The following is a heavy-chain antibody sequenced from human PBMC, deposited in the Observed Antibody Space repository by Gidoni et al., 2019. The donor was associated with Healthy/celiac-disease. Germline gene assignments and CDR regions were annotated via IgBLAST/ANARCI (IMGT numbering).Heavy chain of an antibody. V-gene: IGHV3-9*01. CDR3: AKDFKGAGWLDAFDI. J-gene: IGHJ3*02. D-gene: IGHD6-19*01. Sequence: EVQLVESGGGLVQPGRSLRLSCAASGFTFDDYAMHWVRQAPGKGLEWVSGSSWNSGSIGYADSVKGRFTISRDNAKNSLYLQMNSLRAEDTALYYCAKDFKGAGWLDAFDIWGQGTMVTVSS. CDR1: GFTFDDYA. CDR2: SSWNSGSI.